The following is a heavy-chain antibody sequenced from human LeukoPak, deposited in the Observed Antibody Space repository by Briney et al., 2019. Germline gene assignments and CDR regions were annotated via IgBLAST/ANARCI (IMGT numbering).Heavy chain of an antibody. J-gene: IGHJ2*01. V-gene: IGHV4-39*07. CDR2: IYYSGST. Sequence: SETLSLTCTVSGGSISSSNYYWGWIRQPPGKGLEWIGSIYYSGSTYYSPSLKSRVTISVDTSKNQFSLKLSSVTAADTAVYYCAREGGDYGGNSQFWYFDLWGRGTLVTVSS. CDR3: AREGGDYGGNSQFWYFDL. CDR1: GGSISSSNYY. D-gene: IGHD4-23*01.